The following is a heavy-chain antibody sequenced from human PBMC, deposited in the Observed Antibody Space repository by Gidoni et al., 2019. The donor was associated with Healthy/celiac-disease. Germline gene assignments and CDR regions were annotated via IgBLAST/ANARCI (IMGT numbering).Heavy chain of an antibody. CDR2: IWYDGSNK. Sequence: QVQLVESGGGVVQPGRSLRLSCAASGFPFSSYGMHWVRQAPGKGLEWVAVIWYDGSNKYYADSVKGRFTISRDNSKNTLYLQMNSLRAEDTAVYYCARDGGSSSSHYYYYGMDVWGQGTTVTVSS. V-gene: IGHV3-33*01. CDR3: ARDGGSSSSHYYYYGMDV. J-gene: IGHJ6*02. CDR1: GFPFSSYG. D-gene: IGHD6-6*01.